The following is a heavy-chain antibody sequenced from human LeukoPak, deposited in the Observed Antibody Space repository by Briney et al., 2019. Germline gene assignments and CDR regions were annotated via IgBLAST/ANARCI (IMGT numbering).Heavy chain of an antibody. D-gene: IGHD2-21*01. CDR2: ISGSGGST. CDR1: GFTFSSYA. V-gene: IGHV3-23*01. J-gene: IGHJ5*02. CDR3: AKDRISGSSNP. Sequence: GGSLRLSCAASGFTFSSYAMSWVRQAPGKGLEWVSAISGSGGSTYYPDSVKGRFTISRDNSKNTLYLQMNSLRAEDTALYYCAKDRISGSSNPWGQGTLVTVSS.